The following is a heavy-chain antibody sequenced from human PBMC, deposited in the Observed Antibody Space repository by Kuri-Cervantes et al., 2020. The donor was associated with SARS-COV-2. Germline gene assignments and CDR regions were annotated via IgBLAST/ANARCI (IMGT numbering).Heavy chain of an antibody. V-gene: IGHV3-30*02. D-gene: IGHD6-19*01. CDR1: GFTFSYNT. CDR3: ARDLISSGWYGLYGY. CDR2: LWYDGTYK. Sequence: GESLKISCAASGFTFSYNTMHWVRQAPGKGLEWVSILWYDGTYKSYSDSVRGRFTISRDNSKNILYLQMISLRAEDTAVYYCARDLISSGWYGLYGYWGQGTLVTVSS. J-gene: IGHJ4*02.